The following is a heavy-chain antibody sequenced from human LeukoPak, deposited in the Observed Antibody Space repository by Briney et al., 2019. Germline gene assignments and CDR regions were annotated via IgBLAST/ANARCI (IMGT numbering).Heavy chain of an antibody. J-gene: IGHJ4*02. CDR2: ISRSSSYI. Sequence: PGGSLRLSCAASGFTFSDYYMSWSRQAPGKGLEWDSSISRSSSYIYYADSVKGRFTISRDNAKNSLYLQMTRLRAEDTAVYYCARREGGIAAASDYWGQGTLVTVSS. D-gene: IGHD6-13*01. CDR3: ARREGGIAAASDY. CDR1: GFTFSDYY. V-gene: IGHV3-11*06.